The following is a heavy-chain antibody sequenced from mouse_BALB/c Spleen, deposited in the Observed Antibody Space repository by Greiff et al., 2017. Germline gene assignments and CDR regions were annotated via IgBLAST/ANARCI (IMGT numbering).Heavy chain of an antibody. CDR1: GFTFSSFG. J-gene: IGHJ4*01. CDR2: ISSGSSTI. D-gene: IGHD1-3*01. V-gene: IGHV5-17*02. Sequence: EVKVVESGGGLVQPGGSRKLSCAASGFTFSSFGMHWVRQAPEKGLEWVAYISSGSSTIYYADTVKGRFTISRDNPKNTLFLQMTSLRSEDTAMYYCARGLRSSSGAMDYWGQGTSVTVSS. CDR3: ARGLRSSSGAMDY.